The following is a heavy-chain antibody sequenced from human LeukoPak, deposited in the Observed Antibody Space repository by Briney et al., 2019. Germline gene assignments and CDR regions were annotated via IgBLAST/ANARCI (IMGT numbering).Heavy chain of an antibody. CDR1: GFAFSSYS. CDR3: ARESKSHYGMDV. CDR2: ISSISSYL. D-gene: IGHD4-11*01. V-gene: IGHV3-21*01. Sequence: GGSLRLSCAASGFAFSSYSMNWVRQAPGKGLELVSSISSISSYLYYADSVKGRFTISRDNAKNSLYLQMNSLRAEDTAVYYCARESKSHYGMDVWGQGTTVTVSS. J-gene: IGHJ6*02.